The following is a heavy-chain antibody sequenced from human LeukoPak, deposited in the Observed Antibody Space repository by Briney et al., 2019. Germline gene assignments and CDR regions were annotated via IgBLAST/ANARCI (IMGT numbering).Heavy chain of an antibody. V-gene: IGHV1-8*03. CDR3: ARGGYSTGWYSPWYFDL. J-gene: IGHJ2*01. CDR1: TYAFTNYD. Sequence: ASVKVSCKASTYAFTNYDISWVRQATGQGLEWMGSMNPDTGNTGYAQKFQGRVTITRNTSISTAYMQLSSLRSEDTAVYYCARGGYSTGWYSPWYFDLWGHGTLVTVSS. CDR2: MNPDTGNT. D-gene: IGHD6-19*01.